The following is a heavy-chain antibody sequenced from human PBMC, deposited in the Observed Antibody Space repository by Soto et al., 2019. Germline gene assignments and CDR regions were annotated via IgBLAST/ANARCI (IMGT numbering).Heavy chain of an antibody. J-gene: IGHJ6*02. V-gene: IGHV1-18*04. CDR2: ISAYNGNT. CDR1: GYTFTSYG. Sequence: ASVKVSCKASGYTFTSYGISWVRQAPGQGLEWMGWISAYNGNTNYAQKLQGRVTMTTDTSTSTAYMELRSLRSDDTAVYYCARDIRYDFWSGYFVRTYYYYGMDVWGQGTTVTVLL. CDR3: ARDIRYDFWSGYFVRTYYYYGMDV. D-gene: IGHD3-3*01.